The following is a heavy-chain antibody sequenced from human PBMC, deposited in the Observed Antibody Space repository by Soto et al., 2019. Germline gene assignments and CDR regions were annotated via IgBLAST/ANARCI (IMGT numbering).Heavy chain of an antibody. V-gene: IGHV4-59*01. J-gene: IGHJ4*02. D-gene: IGHD6-6*01. CDR3: AAWSSSSDY. CDR2: IYYSGST. Sequence: QVQLQESGPGLVKPSETLSLTCTVSGGSISSYYWSWIRQPPGKGLEWIGYIYYSGSTNYNPSLKSRVTISVDTSKNQFSLKLSSVTAAAPAVYYCAAWSSSSDYWGQGTLVTVSS. CDR1: GGSISSYY.